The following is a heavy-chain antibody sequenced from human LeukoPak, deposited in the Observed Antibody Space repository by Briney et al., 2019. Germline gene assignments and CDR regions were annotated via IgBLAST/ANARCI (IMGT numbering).Heavy chain of an antibody. Sequence: GASVKVSCTASGYTFTDYSLHWVRQAPGQGLQWMGWINPNSGDTSYAQEFQGRVTMTRDTSINTAYMELNSLTSDDTAIYYCAREYNGMYFRWIDPWGQGSLVTVSS. CDR3: AREYNGMYFRWIDP. CDR1: GYTFTDYS. D-gene: IGHD1-26*01. J-gene: IGHJ5*02. CDR2: INPNSGDT. V-gene: IGHV1-2*02.